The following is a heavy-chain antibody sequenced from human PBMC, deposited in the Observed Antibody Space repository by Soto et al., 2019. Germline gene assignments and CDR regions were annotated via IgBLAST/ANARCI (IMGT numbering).Heavy chain of an antibody. CDR1: DFDVSGNY. CDR2: IHVDGRT. Sequence: QLEQSGGALVQPGGSLRLPCAASDFDVSGNYISWVRQAPGKGLEWVSMIHVDGRTYYGDSVRGRFIVSRDGSENTVYLQMNSLRAEDTAVYFCARDLTLIGGGVVSYYFGMDIWGQGTMVTVSS. V-gene: IGHV3-53*01. D-gene: IGHD3-10*01. CDR3: ARDLTLIGGGVVSYYFGMDI. J-gene: IGHJ6*02.